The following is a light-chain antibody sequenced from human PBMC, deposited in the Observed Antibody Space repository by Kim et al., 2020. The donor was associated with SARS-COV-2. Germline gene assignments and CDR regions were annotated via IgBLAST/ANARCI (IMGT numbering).Light chain of an antibody. V-gene: IGLV3-19*01. CDR3: NARDSGTDNWV. CDR1: TLGPYY. Sequence: SSELTQDPAVSVALGQTVRITCQCDTLGPYYASWYQKKPGQAPLLVVYGRNSRPSGIPDRFSGSTSGKTAYLIITGAQAEDEADDYCNARDSGTDNWVFGGGTQLTVL. CDR2: GRN. J-gene: IGLJ3*02.